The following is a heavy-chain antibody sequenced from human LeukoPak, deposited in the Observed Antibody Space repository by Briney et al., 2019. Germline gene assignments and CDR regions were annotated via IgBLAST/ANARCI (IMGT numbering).Heavy chain of an antibody. CDR2: ISYDGSND. V-gene: IGHV3-30*03. J-gene: IGHJ4*02. Sequence: PGGSLRLSCAASGIIFSTFGMHWVRQAPGKGLAWVAVISYDGSNDYYADSVKGRFTISRDNSKNTLYLQMNSLRAEDTAVCYCAMQWLEKNAGYYFDFWGQGTLVTVSS. D-gene: IGHD6-19*01. CDR1: GIIFSTFG. CDR3: AMQWLEKNAGYYFDF.